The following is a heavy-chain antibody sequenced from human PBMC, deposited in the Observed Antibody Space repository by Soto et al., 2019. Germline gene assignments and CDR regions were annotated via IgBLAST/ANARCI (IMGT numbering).Heavy chain of an antibody. V-gene: IGHV1-69*13. Sequence: GASVKVSCKASGYTFTSYAMHWVRQAPGQRLEWMGGIIPIFGTANYAQKFQGRVTITADESTSTAYMELSSLRSEDTAVYYCARDYNVLVPAAAKYNWFDPWGQGTLVTVSS. CDR1: GYTFTSYA. CDR3: ARDYNVLVPAAAKYNWFDP. J-gene: IGHJ5*02. CDR2: IIPIFGTA. D-gene: IGHD2-2*01.